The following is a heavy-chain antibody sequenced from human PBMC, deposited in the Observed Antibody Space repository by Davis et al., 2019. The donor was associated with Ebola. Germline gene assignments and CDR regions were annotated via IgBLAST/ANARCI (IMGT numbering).Heavy chain of an antibody. J-gene: IGHJ4*02. Sequence: GESLKISCAASGFTFSSYSMNWVRQAPGKGLEWVSSISSSSSYIYYADSVKGRFTISRDNAKNSLYLQMNSLRAEDTAVYYCAREDSGYDSSGYYYFLADYWGQGTQVTVSS. CDR1: GFTFSSYS. D-gene: IGHD3-22*01. CDR3: AREDSGYDSSGYYYFLADY. V-gene: IGHV3-21*01. CDR2: ISSSSSYI.